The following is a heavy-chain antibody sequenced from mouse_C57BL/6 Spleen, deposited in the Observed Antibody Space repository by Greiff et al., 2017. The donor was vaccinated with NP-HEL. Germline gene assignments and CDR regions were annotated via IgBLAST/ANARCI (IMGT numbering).Heavy chain of an antibody. J-gene: IGHJ1*03. CDR1: GYTFTDYY. V-gene: IGHV1-76*01. CDR2: IYPGSGNT. D-gene: IGHD6-1*01. CDR3: AAAGDWYFDV. Sequence: VQLQQSGAELVRPGASVKLSCKASGYTFTDYYINWVKQRPGQGLEWIARIYPGSGNTYYNEKFKGKATLTAEKSSSTAYMQLSSLTSEDSAVYFCAAAGDWYFDVWGTGTTVTVSS.